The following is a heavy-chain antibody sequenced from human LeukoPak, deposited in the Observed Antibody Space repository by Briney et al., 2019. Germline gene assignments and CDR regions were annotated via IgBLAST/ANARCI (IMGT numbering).Heavy chain of an antibody. V-gene: IGHV3-64*01. CDR2: ISSNEGST. CDR1: GFTFSSYA. J-gene: IGHJ4*02. D-gene: IGHD6-13*01. Sequence: PGGSLRLSCAASGFTFSSYAMHWVRQAPGKGLEYVSAISSNEGSTYYANSVKGRFTISRDNSKNTLYLQMGSLRAEDMAVYYCARVGSSSWGQGTLVTVSS. CDR3: ARVGSSS.